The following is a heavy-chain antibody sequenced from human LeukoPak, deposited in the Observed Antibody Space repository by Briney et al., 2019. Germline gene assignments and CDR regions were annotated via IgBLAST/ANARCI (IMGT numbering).Heavy chain of an antibody. CDR3: ARAAYSGSYHSDY. CDR1: GGSISSYY. CDR2: IYYSGST. D-gene: IGHD1-26*01. V-gene: IGHV4-59*01. Sequence: SETLSLTCTVSGGSISSYYWSWIRQPPGKGLEWIGYIYYSGSTNYNPSLKSRVTISVDTSKNQFSLRLSSVTAADTAVYYCARAAYSGSYHSDYWGQGTLVTVSS. J-gene: IGHJ4*02.